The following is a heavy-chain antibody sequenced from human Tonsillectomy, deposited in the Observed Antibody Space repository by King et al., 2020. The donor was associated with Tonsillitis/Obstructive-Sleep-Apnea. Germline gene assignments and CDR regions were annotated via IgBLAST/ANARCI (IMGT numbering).Heavy chain of an antibody. CDR2: ISSSSSYT. V-gene: IGHV3-11*05. CDR1: GFTFGDYY. Sequence: VQLVESGGGLVKPGGSLRLSCAASGFTFGDYYMSWIRQAPGKGLEWVSYISSSSSYTNYADSVKGRFTISRDNAKNSLYLQMNSLRAEDTAVYYCARGGSSSSWGVNAFDIWGQGTMVTVSS. J-gene: IGHJ3*02. CDR3: ARGGSSSSWGVNAFDI. D-gene: IGHD6-6*01.